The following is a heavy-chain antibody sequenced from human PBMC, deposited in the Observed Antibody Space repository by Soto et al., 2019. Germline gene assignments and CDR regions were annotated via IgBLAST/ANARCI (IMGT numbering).Heavy chain of an antibody. CDR3: AKGPEYDILTGCDY. Sequence: EVQLLESGGGFVQPGESLRLSCAASGFTFSLSAMSWVRQAPGRGLEWVSSISGVGGSTEYADSVKGRFTISRDNSKDTVHLQMNSLRAEDTAVYYCAKGPEYDILTGCDYWGQGALVTVSS. CDR2: ISGVGGST. CDR1: GFTFSLSA. J-gene: IGHJ4*02. V-gene: IGHV3-23*01. D-gene: IGHD3-9*01.